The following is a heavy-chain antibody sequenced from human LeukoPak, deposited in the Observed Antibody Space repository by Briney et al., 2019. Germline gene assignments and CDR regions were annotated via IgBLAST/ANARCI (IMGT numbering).Heavy chain of an antibody. CDR1: GASFSGYY. D-gene: IGHD1-26*01. Sequence: SETLSLTCAVYGASFSGYYWSWIRQPPGKGLEWIGEINHSGSTNYNPSLKSRVTISVDTSKNQFSLKLSSVTAADTAVYYCARGAHVGATDLDYWGQGTLVTVSS. CDR3: ARGAHVGATDLDY. V-gene: IGHV4-34*01. CDR2: INHSGST. J-gene: IGHJ4*02.